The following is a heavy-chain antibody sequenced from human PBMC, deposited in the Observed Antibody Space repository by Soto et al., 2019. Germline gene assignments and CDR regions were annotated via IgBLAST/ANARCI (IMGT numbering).Heavy chain of an antibody. D-gene: IGHD6-13*01. Sequence: QVQLVESGGGVAQPGRSLRLSCAASGFTFSSYGMHWVRQAPGKGLEWVAVISYDGSNKYYADSVKGRFTISRDNSKNTLYLQMNSLRAEDTAVYYCAKFGSGKASSSWYHYDAFDIWGQGTMVTVSS. CDR1: GFTFSSYG. CDR3: AKFGSGKASSSWYHYDAFDI. V-gene: IGHV3-30*18. J-gene: IGHJ3*02. CDR2: ISYDGSNK.